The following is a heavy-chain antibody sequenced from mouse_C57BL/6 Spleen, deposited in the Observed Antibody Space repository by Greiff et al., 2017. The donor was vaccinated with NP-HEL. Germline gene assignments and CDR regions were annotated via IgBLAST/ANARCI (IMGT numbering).Heavy chain of an antibody. Sequence: EVQLVESGGGLVQPGGSLKLSCAASGFTFSDYYMYWVRQTPEKRLEWVAYLSNGGGSTYYPDTVKGRFNISRDNAKNTLYLQMCRLKYEDTAIYYCARTYDGYLPMDYWGQGTSVTVSS. CDR2: LSNGGGST. J-gene: IGHJ4*01. D-gene: IGHD2-3*01. V-gene: IGHV5-12*01. CDR3: ARTYDGYLPMDY. CDR1: GFTFSDYY.